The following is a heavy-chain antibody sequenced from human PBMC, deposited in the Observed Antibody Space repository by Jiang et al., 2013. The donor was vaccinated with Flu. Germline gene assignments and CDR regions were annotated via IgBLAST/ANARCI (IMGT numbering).Heavy chain of an antibody. CDR2: IYPGDSEI. J-gene: IGHJ4*02. CDR1: GYSFSSYW. D-gene: IGHD2-15*01. V-gene: IGHV5-51*01. CDR3: ARQMAAAAKIDY. Sequence: GAEVKKPGESLKISCKVSGYSFSSYWIAWVRQIPGRGLEWMGIIYPGDSEITYNPSFHGHVTISVDKSNTTAYLHWSSLEASDSAIYFCARQMAAAAKIDYWGQGTLVTVSS.